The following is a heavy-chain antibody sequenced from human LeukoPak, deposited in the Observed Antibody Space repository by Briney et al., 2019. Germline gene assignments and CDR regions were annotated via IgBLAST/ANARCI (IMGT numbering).Heavy chain of an antibody. Sequence: GSLRLSCAASGFTFSNYEMNWIRQAPGKGLEWISYISNSGNTKYYADSVKGRFSISRDNAKNSLYLQMNSLRAEDTAVYYCARGLLWFGEFYFDYWGQGTLVTVSS. D-gene: IGHD3-10*01. CDR1: GFTFSNYE. V-gene: IGHV3-48*03. CDR2: ISNSGNTK. CDR3: ARGLLWFGEFYFDY. J-gene: IGHJ4*02.